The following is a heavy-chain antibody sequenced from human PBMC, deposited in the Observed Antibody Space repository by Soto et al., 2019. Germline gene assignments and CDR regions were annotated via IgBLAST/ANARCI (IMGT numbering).Heavy chain of an antibody. CDR3: ARVRAPSRWAHYYDSSGYYYFDY. CDR1: GGSISSSSYF. D-gene: IGHD3-22*01. V-gene: IGHV4-39*07. Sequence: PSETLSLTCSVSGGSISSSSYFWGWIRQPPGKGLEWIGSIYYSGSTNYNPSLKSRVTISVDTSKNQFSLKLSSVTAADTAVYYCARVRAPSRWAHYYDSSGYYYFDYWGQGTLVTVSS. CDR2: IYYSGST. J-gene: IGHJ4*02.